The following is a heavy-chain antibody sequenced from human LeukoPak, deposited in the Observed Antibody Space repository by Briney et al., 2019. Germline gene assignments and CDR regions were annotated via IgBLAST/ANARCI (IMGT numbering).Heavy chain of an antibody. J-gene: IGHJ6*02. V-gene: IGHV4-61*05. D-gene: IGHD3-10*01. CDR3: ARAQLRIWFGEPSYYYGMDV. CDR2: IYYSGST. Sequence: SETLSLTCTVSGGSISSSSYYWGWTRQPPGKGLEWIGYIYYSGSTNYNPSLKSRVTISVDTSKNQFSLKLSSVTAADTAVYYCARAQLRIWFGEPSYYYGMDVWGQGTTITVSS. CDR1: GGSISSSSYY.